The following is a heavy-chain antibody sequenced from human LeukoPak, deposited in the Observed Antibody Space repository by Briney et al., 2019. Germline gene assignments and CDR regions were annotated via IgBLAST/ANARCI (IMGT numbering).Heavy chain of an antibody. D-gene: IGHD1-26*01. Sequence: GGSLRLSCAASGFTFSTYVMSWVRQAPEKGLEWVSSITDSGVSTYYADSVKGRFTISRDNSKNTLYLQMNSLRAEDTAVYYCAKGSRGSYDYWGQGTLVTVSS. CDR1: GFTFSTYV. CDR2: ITDSGVST. J-gene: IGHJ4*02. V-gene: IGHV3-23*01. CDR3: AKGSRGSYDY.